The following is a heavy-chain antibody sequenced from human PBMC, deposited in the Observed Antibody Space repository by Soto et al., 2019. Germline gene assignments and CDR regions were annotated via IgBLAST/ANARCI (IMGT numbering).Heavy chain of an antibody. Sequence: SETLSLPCSIYSGSFSGYYWSWIRQPPGKGLEWIGEISQSGNTNYSPSLKSRVSISIDTSKKQFSLNLASVSAADTAVYYCARAPKVSGSSQTRPDFWGQGTLATVSA. V-gene: IGHV4-34*01. J-gene: IGHJ4*02. CDR2: ISQSGNT. CDR3: ARAPKVSGSSQTRPDF. D-gene: IGHD6-6*01. CDR1: SGSFSGYY.